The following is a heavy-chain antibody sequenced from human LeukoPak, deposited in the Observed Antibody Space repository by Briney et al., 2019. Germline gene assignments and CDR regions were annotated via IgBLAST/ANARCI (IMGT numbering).Heavy chain of an antibody. CDR1: GGSISSYY. J-gene: IGHJ6*02. V-gene: IGHV4-4*07. Sequence: SETLALTCSISGGSISSYYWSWMRQPAGKGLQWIGRIYTSGTTNYNPSLKSRVTMSVETSKNQMSLKLTSVTAADSAVHYCVKDGHGMDVWGQGTTVTVSS. CDR2: IYTSGTT. CDR3: VKDGHGMDV.